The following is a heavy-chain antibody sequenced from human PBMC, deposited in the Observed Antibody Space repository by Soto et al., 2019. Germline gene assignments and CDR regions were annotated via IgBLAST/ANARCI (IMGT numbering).Heavy chain of an antibody. CDR1: GGSISSSSYY. Sequence: SETLSLTCTVSGGSISSSSYYWAWVRQPPGKGLEWIGSIYYNGNRYYKASLKSRVAISIDTSRNEFSLKVTSVTAEDTAVYYCASSYSRDYYFDYWGQGTLVTVSS. CDR3: ASSYSRDYYFDY. J-gene: IGHJ4*02. D-gene: IGHD6-13*01. V-gene: IGHV4-39*01. CDR2: IYYNGNR.